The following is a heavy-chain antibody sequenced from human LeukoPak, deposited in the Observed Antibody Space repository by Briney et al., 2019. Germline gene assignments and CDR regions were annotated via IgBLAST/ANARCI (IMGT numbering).Heavy chain of an antibody. D-gene: IGHD5-12*01. J-gene: IGHJ4*02. V-gene: IGHV3-33*06. CDR1: GFTFSSYG. Sequence: PGRSLRLSRAASGFTFSSYGMHWVRQAPGKGLEWVAVIWYDGSNKYYADSVKGRFTISRDNSKNTLYLQMNSLRAEDTAVYYCAKDYGPDSIVATTADYWGQGTLVTVSS. CDR3: AKDYGPDSIVATTADY. CDR2: IWYDGSNK.